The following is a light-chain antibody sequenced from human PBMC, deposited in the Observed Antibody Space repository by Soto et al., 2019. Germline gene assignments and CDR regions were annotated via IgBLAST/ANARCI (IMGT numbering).Light chain of an antibody. CDR3: QQYGSSIFT. J-gene: IGKJ3*01. V-gene: IGKV3-20*01. CDR2: GAS. CDR1: QSVSSSY. Sequence: EIVLTQSPGTLFWSAGERATLSCRASQSVSSSYLAWYQQKPGQAPRLLIHGASSRATGIPDRFSGSGSGTDFTLTISRLEPEDFAVYYCQQYGSSIFTFGPGTKVDIK.